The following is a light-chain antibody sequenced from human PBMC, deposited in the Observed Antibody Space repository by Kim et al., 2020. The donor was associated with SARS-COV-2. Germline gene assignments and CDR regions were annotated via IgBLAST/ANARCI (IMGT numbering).Light chain of an antibody. Sequence: QSITISCTGTSSDVGGYNYVSWYQQHPGKAPKHMIYDVSNRPSGVPNRFSGSKSGNTASLTISGLQAEDEADYYCSSYTSSSTLWVFGGGTQLTVL. CDR3: SSYTSSSTLWV. CDR1: SSDVGGYNY. V-gene: IGLV2-14*03. CDR2: DVS. J-gene: IGLJ3*02.